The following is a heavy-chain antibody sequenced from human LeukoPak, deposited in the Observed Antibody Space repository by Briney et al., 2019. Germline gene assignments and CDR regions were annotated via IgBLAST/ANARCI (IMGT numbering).Heavy chain of an antibody. CDR1: VYTFTNYG. V-gene: IGHV1-18*01. CDR3: ARVRSGWYSEDAFDI. J-gene: IGHJ3*02. CDR2: ISGYNGNT. D-gene: IGHD6-19*01. Sequence: ASVKVSCKASVYTFTNYGITWVRQAPGQGLEWMGWISGYNGNTNYAEKLQGRVTMTTDTSTSTAYMELRSLRSDDTAVYYCARVRSGWYSEDAFDIWGQGTMVTVSS.